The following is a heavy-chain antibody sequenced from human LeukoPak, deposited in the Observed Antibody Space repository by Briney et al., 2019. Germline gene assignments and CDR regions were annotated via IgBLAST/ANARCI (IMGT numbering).Heavy chain of an antibody. CDR1: GGSINNGGYY. J-gene: IGHJ3*02. Sequence: PSETLSLTCTVSGGSINNGGYYWSWIRQPPGKGLEWIGEINHSGSTNYNPSLKSRVTISVDTSKNQFSLKLSSVTAADTAVYYCARPYSSSWSGDAFDIWGQGTMVTVSS. D-gene: IGHD6-13*01. V-gene: IGHV4-34*01. CDR3: ARPYSSSWSGDAFDI. CDR2: INHSGST.